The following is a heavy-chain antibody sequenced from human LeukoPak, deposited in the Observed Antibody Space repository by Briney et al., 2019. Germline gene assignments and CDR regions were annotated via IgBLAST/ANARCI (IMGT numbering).Heavy chain of an antibody. J-gene: IGHJ4*02. CDR1: GFTFSSYA. D-gene: IGHD3-22*01. Sequence: PGGSLRLSCAASGFTFSSYAMSWVRQAPGKGLEWVSGISTSGGSTSYADSVKGWFTTSRDNPRNTLYMQMNSLRAEDTAVYYCAIMHPYYDGSGYWVQWGQGTLVTVSS. CDR3: AIMHPYYDGSGYWVQ. V-gene: IGHV3-23*01. CDR2: ISTSGGST.